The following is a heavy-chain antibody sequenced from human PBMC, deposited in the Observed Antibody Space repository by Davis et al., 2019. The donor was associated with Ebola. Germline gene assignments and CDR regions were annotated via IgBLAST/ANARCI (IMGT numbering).Heavy chain of an antibody. D-gene: IGHD6-13*01. CDR1: GFTFSSYS. CDR2: ISSSSSYI. V-gene: IGHV3-21*01. CDR3: ARELQLVNHYYYGMDV. J-gene: IGHJ6*04. Sequence: PGGSLRLSCAASGFTFSSYSMNWVRKAPGKGLEWVSSISSSSSYIYYADSVKGRFTISRDNAKNSLYLQMNSLRAEDTAVYYCARELQLVNHYYYGMDVWGKGTTVTVSS.